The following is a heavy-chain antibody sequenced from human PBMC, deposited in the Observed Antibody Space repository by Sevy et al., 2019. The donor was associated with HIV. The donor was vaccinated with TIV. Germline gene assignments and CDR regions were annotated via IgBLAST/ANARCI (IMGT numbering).Heavy chain of an antibody. J-gene: IGHJ4*02. Sequence: GGSLRLSCAASGFNFSIYGMHWVRQAPGKGLEWVALIWYDGSNKYYADSVKGRFTISRDNSKNTLFLQMNSLRAEDTAVHYCARGRDYGNFDYWGQGTLVTVSS. CDR1: GFNFSIYG. D-gene: IGHD4-17*01. CDR3: ARGRDYGNFDY. CDR2: IWYDGSNK. V-gene: IGHV3-33*01.